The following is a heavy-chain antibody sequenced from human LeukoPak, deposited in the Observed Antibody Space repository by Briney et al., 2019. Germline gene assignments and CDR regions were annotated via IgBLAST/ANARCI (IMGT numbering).Heavy chain of an antibody. V-gene: IGHV3-73*01. D-gene: IGHD2-15*01. CDR1: GFTFSGSA. J-gene: IGHJ4*02. CDR3: TSFKFFGGFDY. Sequence: PGGSLTLTCAASGFTFSGSALHWVRQASGKGLEWVGRISSKANSYATAYAASVKGRFTISRDDSKNTAYLQMNSLKTEDTAVYYCTSFKFFGGFDYWGQGTLVTVSS. CDR2: ISSKANSYAT.